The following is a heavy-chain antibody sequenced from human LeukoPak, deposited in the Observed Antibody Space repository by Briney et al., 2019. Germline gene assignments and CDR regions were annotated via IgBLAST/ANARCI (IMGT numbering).Heavy chain of an antibody. D-gene: IGHD6-13*01. J-gene: IGHJ4*02. V-gene: IGHV3-20*04. Sequence: PGGTLRLSCAASGFTFDDYGMSWVRQAPGKGLEWVSDINWNGGSTAYADSVKGRFTISRDNAKNSLYLQMNSLRAEDTALYYCARDYSSSWWPDWGQGTLVTVSS. CDR3: ARDYSSSWWPD. CDR1: GFTFDDYG. CDR2: INWNGGST.